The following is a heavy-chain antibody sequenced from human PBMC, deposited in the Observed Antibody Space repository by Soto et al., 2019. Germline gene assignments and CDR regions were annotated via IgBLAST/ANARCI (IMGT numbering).Heavy chain of an antibody. CDR1: GLSLSTSGEA. CDR3: AHYFMASPAGCFDP. D-gene: IGHD3-9*01. J-gene: IGHJ5*02. V-gene: IGHV2-5*02. CDR2: IYWDDDK. Sequence: QITLKASGPTLVKPTQTLTLTCSFSGLSLSTSGEAVGWIRQPPGKALQWLALIYWDDDKLFNPTLKTRLTTTKYTSNNQVVLTLTNIDPVDTATYSCAHYFMASPAGCFDPWGQGILVTVSS.